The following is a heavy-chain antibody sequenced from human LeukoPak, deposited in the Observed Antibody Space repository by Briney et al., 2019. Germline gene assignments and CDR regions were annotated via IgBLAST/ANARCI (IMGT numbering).Heavy chain of an antibody. Sequence: ASVKVSCKASGYTFTGYYMHWVRQAPGQGLEWMGWINPNSGGTNYAQKFQGRVTMTRDTSISTAYMELSRLRSDDTAVYYCARAPNCGGDCTNWYFDLWGRGTLVTVSS. CDR2: INPNSGGT. CDR3: ARAPNCGGDCTNWYFDL. V-gene: IGHV1-2*02. D-gene: IGHD2-21*02. J-gene: IGHJ2*01. CDR1: GYTFTGYY.